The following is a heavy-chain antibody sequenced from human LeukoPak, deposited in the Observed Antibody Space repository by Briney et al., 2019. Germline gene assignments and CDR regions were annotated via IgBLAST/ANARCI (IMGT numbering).Heavy chain of an antibody. J-gene: IGHJ4*02. D-gene: IGHD5-18*01. Sequence: SVKVSCKASGGTFSSYAISWVRQAPGQGLEWMGRIIPILGIANYAQKFQGRVTITADKSTSTAYMELSSLRSEDTAVYYCARDDTAMATDYWGQGTLVTVSS. CDR1: GGTFSSYA. CDR2: IIPILGIA. V-gene: IGHV1-69*04. CDR3: ARDDTAMATDY.